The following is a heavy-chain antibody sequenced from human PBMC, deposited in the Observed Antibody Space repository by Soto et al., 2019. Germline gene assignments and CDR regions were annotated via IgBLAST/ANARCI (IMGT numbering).Heavy chain of an antibody. V-gene: IGHV4-30-4*01. J-gene: IGHJ5*02. CDR1: GVPITSGDYY. Sequence: PSETLSLTCTVSGVPITSGDYYWNWIRQPPGKGLEWIGNIYYRGNTYYNPSLKSRVTISLDTSKNQFSLKLTSVTAADTAVYYCARDPAPWGQGTLVTVSS. CDR2: IYYRGNT. CDR3: ARDPAP.